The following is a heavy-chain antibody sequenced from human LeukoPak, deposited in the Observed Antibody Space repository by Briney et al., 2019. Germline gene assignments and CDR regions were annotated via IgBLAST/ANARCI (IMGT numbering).Heavy chain of an antibody. CDR3: VGANYYDSSGQP. J-gene: IGHJ4*02. CDR1: GGSISSNNW. V-gene: IGHV4-4*02. CDR2: IYHSGNT. D-gene: IGHD3-22*01. Sequence: SETLSLTCAVSGGSISSNNWWSWVRQPPGKGLEWIGEIYHSGNTNYNPSLKSRVTISVDKSKNQFSLKLSSVTAADTAVYYCVGANYYDSSGQPWGQGTLVTVSS.